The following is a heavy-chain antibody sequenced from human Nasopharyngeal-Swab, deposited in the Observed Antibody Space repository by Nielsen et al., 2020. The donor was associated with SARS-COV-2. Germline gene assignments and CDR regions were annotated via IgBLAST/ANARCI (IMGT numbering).Heavy chain of an antibody. Sequence: SESLSFTCTVSGGTFSSYYWSWIRQPPGKGLEWIGSIYYSGSTNYNPSLKSRVTISVETSKNQFSLKLSSVTAADTAVYYCARYSRSYYWFDPWGQGTLITVSS. CDR2: IYYSGST. D-gene: IGHD1-26*01. CDR1: GGTFSSYY. V-gene: IGHV4-59*01. CDR3: ARYSRSYYWFDP. J-gene: IGHJ5*02.